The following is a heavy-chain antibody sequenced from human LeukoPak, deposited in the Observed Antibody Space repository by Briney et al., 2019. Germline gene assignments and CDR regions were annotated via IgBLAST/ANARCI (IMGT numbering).Heavy chain of an antibody. Sequence: EASVKVSCKASGGTFSSYAISWVRQAPGQGLEWMGGIIPIFGTANYAQKFQGRVTITADESTSTAYMELSSLRSEDTAVYYCASPTYCSGTSCYDRWFDPWGQGTLVTVSS. V-gene: IGHV1-69*13. J-gene: IGHJ5*02. D-gene: IGHD2-2*01. CDR3: ASPTYCSGTSCYDRWFDP. CDR1: GGTFSSYA. CDR2: IIPIFGTA.